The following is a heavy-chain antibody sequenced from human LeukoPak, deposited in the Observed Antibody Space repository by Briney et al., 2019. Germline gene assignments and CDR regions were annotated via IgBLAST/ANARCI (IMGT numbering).Heavy chain of an antibody. V-gene: IGHV3-11*06. D-gene: IGHD5-12*01. J-gene: IGHJ4*02. CDR3: ARAIVATNIDY. Sequence: GGSLRLSCAASGFTFSEYYMSWIRQAPGKGLEWVSYISSSRSYTNHADSVKGRFTISRDNAKNSLYLQMNSLRAEDTAVYYCARAIVATNIDYWGQGTLVTVSS. CDR2: ISSSRSYT. CDR1: GFTFSEYY.